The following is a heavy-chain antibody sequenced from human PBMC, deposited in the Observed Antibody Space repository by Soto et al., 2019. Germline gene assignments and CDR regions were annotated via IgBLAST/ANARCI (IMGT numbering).Heavy chain of an antibody. J-gene: IGHJ4*02. CDR3: ANGSSGWYYFDY. CDR2: ISYDGSNK. Sequence: QVQLVESGGGVVQPGRSLRLACAASGFTFSSYAMHWVRQAPGKGLEWVAVISYDGSNKYYADSVKGRFTISRDNSKNTLYLQMNSLRAEDTAVYYCANGSSGWYYFDYWGQGTLVTVSS. V-gene: IGHV3-30-3*01. CDR1: GFTFSSYA. D-gene: IGHD6-19*01.